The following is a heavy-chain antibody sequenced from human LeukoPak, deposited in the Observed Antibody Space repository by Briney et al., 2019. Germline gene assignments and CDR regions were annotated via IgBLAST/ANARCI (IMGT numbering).Heavy chain of an antibody. Sequence: ASVKVSCKASGGTFSSYAISWVRQAPGQGLEWMGGIIPIFGTANYAQKFQGRVTITADKSTSTAYMELSSLRSEDTAVYYCASAFGYPTSIDYWGQGTLVTVSS. CDR1: GGTFSSYA. J-gene: IGHJ4*02. CDR2: IIPIFGTA. V-gene: IGHV1-69*06. CDR3: ASAFGYPTSIDY. D-gene: IGHD3-16*01.